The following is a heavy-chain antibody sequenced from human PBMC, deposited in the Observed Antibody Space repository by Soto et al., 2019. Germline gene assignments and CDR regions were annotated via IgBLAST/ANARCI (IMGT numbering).Heavy chain of an antibody. J-gene: IGHJ4*02. CDR3: ASGQCSGGSCPAADY. CDR1: GFTFSSYA. CDR2: ISYDGSNK. D-gene: IGHD2-15*01. V-gene: IGHV3-30-3*01. Sequence: GGSLRLSCAASGFTFSSYAMHWVRQAPGKGLEWVAVISYDGSNKYYADSVKGRFTISRDNSKNTLYLQMNSLRAEDTAVYYCASGQCSGGSCPAADYWGQGTLVTVSS.